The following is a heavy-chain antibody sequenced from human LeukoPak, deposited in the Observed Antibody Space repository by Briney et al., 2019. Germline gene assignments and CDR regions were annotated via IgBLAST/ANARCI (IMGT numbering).Heavy chain of an antibody. D-gene: IGHD5-24*01. CDR2: INPSGGST. J-gene: IGHJ3*02. CDR3: ARDQRSQEMATSVGDDAFDI. CDR1: GYTFTSYY. Sequence: RASVKVSCKASGYTFTSYYMHWVRQAPGQGLEWMGIINPSGGSTSYAQKFQGRVTMTRDMSTSTVYMELSSLRSEDTAVYYCARDQRSQEMATSVGDDAFDIWGQGTMVTVSS. V-gene: IGHV1-46*01.